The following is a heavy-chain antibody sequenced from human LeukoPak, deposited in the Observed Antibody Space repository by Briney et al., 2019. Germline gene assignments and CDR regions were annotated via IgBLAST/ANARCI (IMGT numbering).Heavy chain of an antibody. CDR1: GDSVSRSDSY. Sequence: SETLSLTCSVSGDSVSRSDSYWDWTRQPPGKGLEWIGTIYYSGRTYYSPSLKSRVPMSVDPSNNPFSLNLRSVTAADTAVYYCARRRYYDGSGYLEWGQGTLLSVSS. V-gene: IGHV4-39*01. D-gene: IGHD3-22*01. J-gene: IGHJ1*01. CDR3: ARRRYYDGSGYLE. CDR2: IYYSGRT.